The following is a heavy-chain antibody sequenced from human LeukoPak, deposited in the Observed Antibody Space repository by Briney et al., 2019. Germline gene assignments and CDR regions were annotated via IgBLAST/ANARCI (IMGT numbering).Heavy chain of an antibody. J-gene: IGHJ5*02. V-gene: IGHV1-2*06. CDR1: GYTFTGYY. Sequence: ASVKVSCKASGYTFTGYYMHWVRQAPGQGLEWMGRINPNSGGTNYAQKFQGRVTMTRDTSISTAYMELSSLRSEDTALYYCARDAPPGVRGVIRWFDPWGQGTLVTVSS. CDR3: ARDAPPGVRGVIRWFDP. D-gene: IGHD3-10*01. CDR2: INPNSGGT.